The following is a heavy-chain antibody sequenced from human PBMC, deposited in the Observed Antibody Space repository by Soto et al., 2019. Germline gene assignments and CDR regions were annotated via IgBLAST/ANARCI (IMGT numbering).Heavy chain of an antibody. CDR2: IYYSGST. CDR3: ARLSSRMINAFDM. D-gene: IGHD3-16*01. V-gene: IGHV4-30-4*01. J-gene: IGHJ3*02. CDR1: GGSISSGDYY. Sequence: QVQLQESGPGLVKPSQTLSLTCTVSGGSISSGDYYWSWIRQSPGKGLEWIGYIYYSGSTYYNPPLKSRVTISVDTSKNQFSLKLSSVTAADTAVYYCARLSSRMINAFDMWGQGTMVTVSS.